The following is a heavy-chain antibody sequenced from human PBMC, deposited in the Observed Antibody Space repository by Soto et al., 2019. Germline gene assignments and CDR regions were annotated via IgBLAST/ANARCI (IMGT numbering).Heavy chain of an antibody. CDR3: ASTARHPYYYYGMDV. CDR1: GGTFSSYA. D-gene: IGHD5-18*01. V-gene: IGHV1-69*01. CDR2: IIPIFGTA. Sequence: SVKVSCKASGGTFSSYAISWVRQAPGQGLEWMGGIIPIFGTANYAQKFQGRVTITADESTSTAYMELSSLRSEDTAVYYCASTARHPYYYYGMDVWGQGTTVTVSS. J-gene: IGHJ6*02.